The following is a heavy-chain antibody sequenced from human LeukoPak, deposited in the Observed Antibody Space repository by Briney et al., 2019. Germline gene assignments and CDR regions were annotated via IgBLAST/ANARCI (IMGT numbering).Heavy chain of an antibody. CDR1: GGSISSYY. CDR2: TYYSGST. CDR3: ARDGGPEDY. V-gene: IGHV4-59*01. Sequence: SETLSLTCTVSGGSISSYYWSWIRQPPGKGLEWIGYTYYSGSTNYNPSLKSRVTISVDTSKNQFSLKLSSVTAADTAVYYCARDGGPEDYWGQGTLVTVSS. D-gene: IGHD3-16*01. J-gene: IGHJ4*02.